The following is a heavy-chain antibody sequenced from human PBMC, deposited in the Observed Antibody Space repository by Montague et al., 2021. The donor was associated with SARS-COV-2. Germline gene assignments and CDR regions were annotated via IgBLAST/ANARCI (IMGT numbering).Heavy chain of an antibody. V-gene: IGHV4-34*01. CDR2: INHSGST. Sequence: SETLSLTCAVYGGSFSGYYWTWIRQSPGEGLEWIAEINHSGSTNYNFDPSLRSRVTISVDTSKSQFSLTLTSVTAADTGVYYCARWDPQTLTLIGLRGKSASDYWSQGTLVTVSS. J-gene: IGHJ4*02. CDR3: ARWDPQTLTLIGLRGKSASDY. CDR1: GGSFSGYY. D-gene: IGHD1-26*01.